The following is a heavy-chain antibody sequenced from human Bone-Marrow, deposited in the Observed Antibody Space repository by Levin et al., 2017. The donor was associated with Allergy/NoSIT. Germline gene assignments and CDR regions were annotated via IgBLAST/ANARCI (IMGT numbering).Heavy chain of an antibody. V-gene: IGHV2-5*02. CDR3: THSPPDVGGVSWHY. CDR2: IYWDDDK. CDR1: GFSLSTSSMG. J-gene: IGHJ4*02. D-gene: IGHD6-13*01. Sequence: SGPTLVKPTQTLTLTCTFSGFSLSTSSMGVGWIRQTPGKALEWLAVIYWDDDKRYSPFLKNRLTITKDTSKNHVVLTMTNMNPEDTGTYYCTHSPPDVGGVSWHYWGQGTLVTVSS.